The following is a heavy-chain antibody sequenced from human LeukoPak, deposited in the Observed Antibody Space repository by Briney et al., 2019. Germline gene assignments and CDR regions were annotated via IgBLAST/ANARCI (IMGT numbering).Heavy chain of an antibody. Sequence: PSETLSLTCTVSGGSISSSSYYWGWLRQPPGKGLEWVGSIYYSGSTYYNPSLKSRVTISVDTSKNQFSLKLSSVTAADTAVYYCARASGGTSGWYTYYYYYMDVWGKGTTVTVSS. CDR1: GGSISSSSYY. CDR2: IYYSGST. D-gene: IGHD6-19*01. CDR3: ARASGGTSGWYTYYYYYMDV. J-gene: IGHJ6*03. V-gene: IGHV4-39*07.